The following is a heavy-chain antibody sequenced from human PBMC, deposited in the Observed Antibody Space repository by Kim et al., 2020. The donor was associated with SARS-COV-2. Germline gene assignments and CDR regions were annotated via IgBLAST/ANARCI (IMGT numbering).Heavy chain of an antibody. V-gene: IGHV5-51*01. CDR2: IYPGDSDT. CDR3: ARHEGVGYYGSGSYSQH. D-gene: IGHD3-10*01. J-gene: IGHJ1*01. Sequence: GESLKISCKGSGYSFTSYWIGWVRQMPGKGLEWMGIIYPGDSDTRYSPSFQGQVTISADKSISTAYLQGSSLKASDTAMYYCARHEGVGYYGSGSYSQHWGQGTLVTVSS. CDR1: GYSFTSYW.